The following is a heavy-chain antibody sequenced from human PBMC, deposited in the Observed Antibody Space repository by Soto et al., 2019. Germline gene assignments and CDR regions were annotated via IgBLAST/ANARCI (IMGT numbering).Heavy chain of an antibody. CDR3: ARDPPEGIVPAASNYASQTTDY. D-gene: IGHD2-2*01. CDR1: GGTFSNYK. J-gene: IGHJ4*02. CDR2: IIPILDIT. V-gene: IGHV1-69*08. Sequence: QIQLVQSGAEVKKPGSSVKVSCKASGGTFSNYKINWVRQAPGQGFEWMGRIIPILDITNYAQKFQARVPITADQSTNTVYMELMSLRSEDTAIYYCARDPPEGIVPAASNYASQTTDYWGQGTLVTVSS.